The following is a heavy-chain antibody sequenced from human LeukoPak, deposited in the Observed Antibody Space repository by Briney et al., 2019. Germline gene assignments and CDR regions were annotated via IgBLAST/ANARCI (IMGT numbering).Heavy chain of an antibody. Sequence: ASVKVSCKASGYTFTGYYMHWVRQAPGQGLEWMGWINPNSGGTNYAQKFQGWVTMTRDTSISTAYMELSRLRSEDTAVYYCARELRNLGDWFDPWGQGTLVTVSS. CDR2: INPNSGGT. CDR3: ARELRNLGDWFDP. J-gene: IGHJ5*02. V-gene: IGHV1-2*04. D-gene: IGHD5-12*01. CDR1: GYTFTGYY.